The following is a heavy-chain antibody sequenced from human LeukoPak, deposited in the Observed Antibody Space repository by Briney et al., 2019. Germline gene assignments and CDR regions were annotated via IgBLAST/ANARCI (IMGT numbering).Heavy chain of an antibody. CDR2: ISYDGSNK. J-gene: IGHJ4*02. V-gene: IGHV3-30-3*01. Sequence: GGSLRLSCAASGFTFSSYAMHWVRQAPGKGLEWVAVISYDGSNKYYADSVKGRFTISRDNSKNTLYLQMNSLRAEDTAMYYCARSITMIVVVMAFGYWGQGTLVTVSS. D-gene: IGHD3-22*01. CDR3: ARSITMIVVVMAFGY. CDR1: GFTFSSYA.